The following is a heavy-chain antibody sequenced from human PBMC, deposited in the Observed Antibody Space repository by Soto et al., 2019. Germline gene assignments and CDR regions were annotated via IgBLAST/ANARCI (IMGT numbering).Heavy chain of an antibody. J-gene: IGHJ6*03. Sequence: EVQLVESGGGLVKPGGSLRLSCAASGFTFSSYSMNWVRQAPGKGLEWVSSINYKSHIDYADSVKGRFTISRDNAKNSLYLQMTSLRAEDTAVYFCARDLIYAGYYYYMDVWCIGTTVSVSS. CDR1: GFTFSSYS. V-gene: IGHV3-21*01. CDR3: ARDLIYAGYYYYMDV. D-gene: IGHD2-21*01. CDR2: INYKSHI.